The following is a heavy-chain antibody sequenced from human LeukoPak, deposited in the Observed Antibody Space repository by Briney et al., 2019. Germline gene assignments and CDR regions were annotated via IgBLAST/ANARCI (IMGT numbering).Heavy chain of an antibody. J-gene: IGHJ4*02. CDR1: GYTFTGYY. V-gene: IGHV1-2*06. CDR3: ARGQLPQLWSSD. D-gene: IGHD5-18*01. CDR2: ISPNSGGT. Sequence: GASVKVSCKASGYTFTGYYIHWVRQAPGQGLECMGRISPNSGGTNYAQKFQGRVTMTRDTSISTAYMELSRLRSDDTAVYYCARGQLPQLWSSDWGQGTLVTVSS.